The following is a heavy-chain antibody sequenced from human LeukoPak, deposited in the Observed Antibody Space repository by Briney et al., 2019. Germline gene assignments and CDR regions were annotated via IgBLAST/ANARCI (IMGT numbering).Heavy chain of an antibody. V-gene: IGHV1-46*01. J-gene: IGHJ4*02. Sequence: GASVKLSCKASGYTFTSHYVHWVRQAPGQGLEWMGMISPDGGGTTYAQRFQGRVTMNRDMSTSKVYMQLSSLRSEDTAIYYCARTTDYFDLWGQGTLVTVSS. D-gene: IGHD1-1*01. CDR3: ARTTDYFDL. CDR2: ISPDGGGT. CDR1: GYTFTSHY.